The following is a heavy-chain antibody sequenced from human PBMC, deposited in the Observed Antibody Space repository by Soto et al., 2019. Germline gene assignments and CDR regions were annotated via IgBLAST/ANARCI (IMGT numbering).Heavy chain of an antibody. CDR1: GFTFSRYG. D-gene: IGHD1-26*01. V-gene: IGHV3-30*18. J-gene: IGHJ4*02. CDR2: ISYDGSNK. CDR3: AKGSQSGIYSDFDS. Sequence: XGSLILSCPAAGFTFSRYGMHWVRQAPGKGLEWVAIISYDGSNKYYADSVKGRFTISRDNSRNTQYLQMNSLRPGDTAMYYCAKGSQSGIYSDFDSWGQGTLVTVSS.